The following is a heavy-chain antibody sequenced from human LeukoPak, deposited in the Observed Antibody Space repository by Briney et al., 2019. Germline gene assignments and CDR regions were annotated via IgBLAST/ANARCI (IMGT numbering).Heavy chain of an antibody. J-gene: IGHJ1*01. CDR2: IYYSGST. Sequence: SETLSLTCTVSGGSISSSYYWGWIRQPPGKGLEWIGSIYYSGSTYYNPSLKSRVTISVDTSKNQLSLKLSSVTAADTAVYYCARRPSPGYFQHWGQGTLVTVSS. D-gene: IGHD2-2*01. CDR1: GGSISSSYY. CDR3: ARRPSPGYFQH. V-gene: IGHV4-39*01.